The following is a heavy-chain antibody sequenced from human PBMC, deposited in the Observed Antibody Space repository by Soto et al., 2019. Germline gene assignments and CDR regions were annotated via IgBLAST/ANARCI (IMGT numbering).Heavy chain of an antibody. CDR2: IKTDGSTT. V-gene: IGHV3-74*01. J-gene: IGHJ4*02. Sequence: GVSLRLSCAASGFTFGSYWMHWVRQAPGKGLVWVSRIKTDGSTTSHADSVEGRFTISRDNAKNTLYLQMNSLRAEDTAVYYCARRITGSSNFDNWGQGTLVTVSS. CDR1: GFTFGSYW. CDR3: ARRITGSSNFDN. D-gene: IGHD1-1*01.